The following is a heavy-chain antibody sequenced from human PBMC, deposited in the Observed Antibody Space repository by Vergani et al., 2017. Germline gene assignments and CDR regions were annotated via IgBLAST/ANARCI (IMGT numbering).Heavy chain of an antibody. CDR1: GYTFTSYY. CDR3: ARAAGVVPAAIFDY. D-gene: IGHD2-2*01. J-gene: IGHJ4*02. CDR2: INPSGGST. V-gene: IGHV1-46*01. Sequence: QVQLVQSGAEVKKPGASVKVSCKASGYTFTSYYMHWVRQAPGQGLEWMGIINPSGGSTSYAQKFQGRVTITADESTSTAYMELSSLRSEDTAVYYCARAAGVVPAAIFDYWGQGTLVTVSS.